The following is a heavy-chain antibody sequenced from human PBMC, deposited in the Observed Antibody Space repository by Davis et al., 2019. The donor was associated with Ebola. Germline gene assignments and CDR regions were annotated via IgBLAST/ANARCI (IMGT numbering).Heavy chain of an antibody. CDR2: ISSSSSYI. D-gene: IGHD2-15*01. Sequence: PGGSLRLSCAASGFTFSSYSMNWVRQAPGKGLEWVSSISSSSSYIYYADSVKGRFTISRDNVKNSLYLQMNSLRAEDTAVYYCARDPAVYCSGGSCYDWGQGTLVTVSS. CDR1: GFTFSSYS. CDR3: ARDPAVYCSGGSCYD. J-gene: IGHJ4*02. V-gene: IGHV3-21*01.